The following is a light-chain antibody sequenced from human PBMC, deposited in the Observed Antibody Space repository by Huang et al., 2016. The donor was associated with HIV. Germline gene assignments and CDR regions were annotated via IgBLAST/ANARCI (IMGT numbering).Light chain of an antibody. CDR2: WAS. Sequence: DIVMTQSPDSLVVSLGERATINCKSNQSVLYSSNSKNYLAWYQQKPGQPPKLLISWASTRESGVPDRFSGSGSGTDFTLSISSLQAEDVAVYYCQQYYSTPRTFGQGTKVEIK. V-gene: IGKV4-1*01. CDR1: QSVLYSSNSKNY. J-gene: IGKJ1*01. CDR3: QQYYSTPRT.